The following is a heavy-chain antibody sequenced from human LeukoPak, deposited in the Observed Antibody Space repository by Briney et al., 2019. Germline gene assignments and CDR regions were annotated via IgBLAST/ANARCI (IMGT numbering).Heavy chain of an antibody. Sequence: SETLSLTCAVYGGSFSGYYWSWIRQPPGQGLELIGEINHSGSTNYNPSLKSRVTISVDTSKNQFSLKLSSVTAADTAVYYCARGPVPYYYGSWFDPWGQGTLVTVSS. J-gene: IGHJ5*02. CDR3: ARGPVPYYYGSWFDP. D-gene: IGHD3-10*01. CDR2: INHSGST. V-gene: IGHV4-34*01. CDR1: GGSFSGYY.